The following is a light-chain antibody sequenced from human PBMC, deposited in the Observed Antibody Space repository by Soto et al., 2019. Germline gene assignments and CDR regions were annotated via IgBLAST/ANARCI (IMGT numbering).Light chain of an antibody. CDR1: SSNIGGEA. CDR2: DTT. CDR3: AAWDDSLNGPV. J-gene: IGLJ3*02. Sequence: QLVLAQPPSASGTPGQRVTISCSGGSSNIGGEAVSWYQQFPGTAPKLLIFDTTQWPSGVPDRFSGSKSGTSASLAISGLQSEDEAEYYCAAWDDSLNGPVFGGGTKLTVL. V-gene: IGLV1-44*01.